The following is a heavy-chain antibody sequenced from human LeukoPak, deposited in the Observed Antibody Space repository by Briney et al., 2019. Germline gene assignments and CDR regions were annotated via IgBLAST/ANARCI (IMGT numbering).Heavy chain of an antibody. D-gene: IGHD3-10*01. CDR3: ARTPLRGATFFTSYPNWFDT. V-gene: IGHV4-61*02. J-gene: IGHJ5*02. CDR1: GGSISSGSYY. CDR2: VYPSGST. Sequence: PSETLSLTCTVSGGSISSGSYYWSWIRQPAGKGLEWIGRVYPSGSTDYNPPLKSRLSISVDTSKIQFSLRLSSVTVADTAVYYCARTPLRGATFFTSYPNWFDTWGQGTLVTVSS.